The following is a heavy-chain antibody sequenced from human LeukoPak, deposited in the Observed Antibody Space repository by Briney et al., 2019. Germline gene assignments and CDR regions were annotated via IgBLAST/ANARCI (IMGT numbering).Heavy chain of an antibody. V-gene: IGHV1-69*06. Sequence: SVKVSCKASGYTFTSYGISWVRQAPGQGLEWMGGIIPIFGTANYAQKFQGRVTITADKSTSTAYMELSSLRSEDTAVYYCARALQLWSHFDYWGQGTLVTVSS. CDR2: IIPIFGTA. D-gene: IGHD5-18*01. CDR3: ARALQLWSHFDY. CDR1: GYTFTSYG. J-gene: IGHJ4*02.